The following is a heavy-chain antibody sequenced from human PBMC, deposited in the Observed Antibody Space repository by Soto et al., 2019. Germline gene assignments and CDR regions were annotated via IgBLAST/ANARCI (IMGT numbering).Heavy chain of an antibody. J-gene: IGHJ4*02. Sequence: QVQLVQSGAEVKKPGASVKVSCKASGYPFTGYYIHWVRQAPGQGLEWMGWINPKSGGTKYAQKFQVRVTMTRDTSISTAYMELSSLRSDDTAVYYCAREDPITIIVVVHHISYDYWGQGTLLTVSS. V-gene: IGHV1-2*02. CDR3: AREDPITIIVVVHHISYDY. CDR1: GYPFTGYY. D-gene: IGHD3-22*01. CDR2: INPKSGGT.